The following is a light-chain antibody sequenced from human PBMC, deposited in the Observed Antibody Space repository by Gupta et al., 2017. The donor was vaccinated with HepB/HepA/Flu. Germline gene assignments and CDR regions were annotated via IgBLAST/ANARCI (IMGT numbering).Light chain of an antibody. CDR1: SSDFDNYKY. CDR3: SSYTSSSISV. Sequence: QSALTQPATVSGSPGQSITISCTGTSSDFDNYKYVSWYQQHPGKAPKLMIYNVSYRPSGVSNRFSGSKSANTASLTISGLQAEDEADYYCSSYTSSSISVFGTGTKVT. J-gene: IGLJ1*01. V-gene: IGLV2-14*03. CDR2: NVS.